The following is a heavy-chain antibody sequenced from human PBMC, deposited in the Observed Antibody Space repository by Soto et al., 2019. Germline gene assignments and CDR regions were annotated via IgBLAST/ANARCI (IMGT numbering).Heavy chain of an antibody. Sequence: QVQLVQSGAEVKKPGASVKVSCKASGYTFTSYGISWVRQAPGQGLEWMGWISAYNGNTNYAQKLQGRVTMTKDTATSTGYVARRSLGADDAGVCDCARDHGGGITFEWGQGTLVTVSS. CDR2: ISAYNGNT. D-gene: IGHD3-16*01. CDR3: ARDHGGGITFE. J-gene: IGHJ4*02. V-gene: IGHV1-18*01. CDR1: GYTFTSYG.